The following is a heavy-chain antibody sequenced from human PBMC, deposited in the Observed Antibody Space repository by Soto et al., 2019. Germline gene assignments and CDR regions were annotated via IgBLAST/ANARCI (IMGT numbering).Heavy chain of an antibody. CDR3: ASDPYYYDSSGYYYGWY. D-gene: IGHD3-22*01. CDR2: IIPIFATS. CDR1: GGTFNSYA. Sequence: SVKVSCKASGGTFNSYAISWVRQAPGQGLEWKGGIIPIFATSNYAQKFQGRLTITADESTGTAYMELSSLRSEDTAVYYCASDPYYYDSSGYYYGWYWGQGTLVTVSS. V-gene: IGHV1-69*13. J-gene: IGHJ4*02.